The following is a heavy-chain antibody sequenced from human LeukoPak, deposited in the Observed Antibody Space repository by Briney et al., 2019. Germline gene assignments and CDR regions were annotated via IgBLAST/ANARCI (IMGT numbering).Heavy chain of an antibody. D-gene: IGHD3-3*01. V-gene: IGHV3-15*01. CDR1: GFTFSNAW. Sequence: GGSLRLSCAASGFTFSNAWMSWVRQAPGKGLEWVGRIKSKTDGGTTDYAAPVKGRFTISRDDSKNTLYLQMNSLKTEDTAVYYCTTVRVTFGVVIIPPWWGQGTLVTVSS. CDR3: TTVRVTFGVVIIPPW. CDR2: IKSKTDGGTT. J-gene: IGHJ4*02.